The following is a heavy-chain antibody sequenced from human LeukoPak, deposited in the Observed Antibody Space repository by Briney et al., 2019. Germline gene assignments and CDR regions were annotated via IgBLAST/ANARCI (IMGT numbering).Heavy chain of an antibody. J-gene: IGHJ4*02. CDR3: ARAADSYYYDSSGYYHTYFDY. D-gene: IGHD3-22*01. V-gene: IGHV4-4*07. CDR1: GGSISSYY. Sequence: SETLSLTCTVSGGSISSYYWSWIRQPAGKGLEWIGRIYTSGSTNYNPSLKSRVTISVDTSKNQFSLKLSSVTAADTAVYYCARAADSYYYDSSGYYHTYFDYWGQGTLVTVSS. CDR2: IYTSGST.